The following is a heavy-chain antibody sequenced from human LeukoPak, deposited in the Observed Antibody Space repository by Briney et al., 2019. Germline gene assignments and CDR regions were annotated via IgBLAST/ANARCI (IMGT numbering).Heavy chain of an antibody. CDR2: IIPIFGTA. D-gene: IGHD1-14*01. Sequence: SVKVSCKVSGGTFSSEAFSWVRQAPGQGLELMGGIIPIFGTANYAQKFRARVTISADESTSTVYMELSSLRSEDTAVYYCAREPPVPNRYYHYMDVWGKGTTVAVSS. CDR3: AREPPVPNRYYHYMDV. J-gene: IGHJ6*03. V-gene: IGHV1-69*13. CDR1: GGTFSSEA.